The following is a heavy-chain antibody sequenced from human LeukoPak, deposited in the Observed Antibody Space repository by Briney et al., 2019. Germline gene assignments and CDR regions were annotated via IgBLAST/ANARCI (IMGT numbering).Heavy chain of an antibody. CDR3: AREDFWSGYFDY. D-gene: IGHD3-3*01. Sequence: GGSLRLSCAASGFTFSNYWMSWVRQAPGKGLEWVANIKQDGSEKYYVDSVRGRFTISRDNAKNSLYLQMNSLRAEDTAVYYRAREDFWSGYFDYWGQGTLVTVSS. CDR2: IKQDGSEK. J-gene: IGHJ4*02. V-gene: IGHV3-7*01. CDR1: GFTFSNYW.